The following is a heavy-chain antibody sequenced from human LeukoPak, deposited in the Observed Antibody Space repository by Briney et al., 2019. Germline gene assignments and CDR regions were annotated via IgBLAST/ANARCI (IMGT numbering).Heavy chain of an antibody. D-gene: IGHD1-26*01. CDR1: GFTFSSYA. Sequence: AGGSLRLSCAASGFTFSSYAMSWVRQAPGKGLEWVSYISSSSSTIYYADSVKGRFTISRDNAKNSLYLQMNSLRAEDTAVYYCARDLREWELGGDYFDYWGQGTLVTVSS. CDR3: ARDLREWELGGDYFDY. J-gene: IGHJ4*02. V-gene: IGHV3-48*01. CDR2: ISSSSSTI.